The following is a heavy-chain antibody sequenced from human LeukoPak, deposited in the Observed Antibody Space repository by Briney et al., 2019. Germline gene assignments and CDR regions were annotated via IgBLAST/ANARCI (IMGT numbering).Heavy chain of an antibody. CDR3: AREQAYSEEIVVVNPPFDY. CDR2: ISSSGTYI. D-gene: IGHD2-21*01. CDR1: GFTFSSYG. J-gene: IGHJ4*02. V-gene: IGHV3-21*01. Sequence: PGGSLRLSCAASGFTFSSYGMNWVRQAPGKGLEWVSSISSSGTYIYFADSVKGRFTISRDNAKNSLYLQMNSLRAEDTALYYCAREQAYSEEIVVVNPPFDYWGQGTLVTVSS.